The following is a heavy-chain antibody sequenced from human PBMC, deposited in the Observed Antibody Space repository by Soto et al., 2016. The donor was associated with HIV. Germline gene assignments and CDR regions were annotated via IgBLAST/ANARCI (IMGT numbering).Heavy chain of an antibody. D-gene: IGHD3-3*01. CDR2: ITSTSSIK. V-gene: IGHV3-48*04. Sequence: DVRLVESGGAVVQPGGSLRLSCVGSGFTVTNYNMNWVRQAPGKGLEWVSFITSTSSIKYYADSVKGRFTISRDNAKNSLYLHMNSLRVEDTAVYYCARASSVNAFGLVGPRGQVVTVSS. CDR3: ARASSVNAFGL. J-gene: IGHJ3*01. CDR1: GFTVTNYN.